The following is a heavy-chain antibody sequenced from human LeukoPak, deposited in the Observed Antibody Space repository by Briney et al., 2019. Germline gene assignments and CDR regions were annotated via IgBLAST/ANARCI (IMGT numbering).Heavy chain of an antibody. CDR3: ARDGKAVITYREYNWFDP. CDR2: ISAYNGNR. D-gene: IGHD3-22*01. CDR1: GYTFTSYG. V-gene: IGHV1-18*01. J-gene: IGHJ5*02. Sequence: ASVKVSCKASGYTFTSYGISWVRQAPGQGLEWMGWISAYNGNRNNAQKFQGRLTMTTDTSTSTAYMELRSLRSEDTAVYYCARDGKAVITYREYNWFDPWGQGTLVTVSS.